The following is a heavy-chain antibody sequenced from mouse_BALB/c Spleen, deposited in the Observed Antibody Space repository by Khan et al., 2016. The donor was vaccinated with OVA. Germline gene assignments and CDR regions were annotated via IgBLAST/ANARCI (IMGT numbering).Heavy chain of an antibody. D-gene: IGHD2-3*01. CDR3: ARDGSRYNYAMDY. J-gene: IGHJ4*01. CDR1: GYSITSDYA. Sequence: EVKLQESGPGLVKPSQSLSLTCTVTGYSITSDYAWNWIRQFPGNKLEWMGYISYSGSTNYNPALKSRISTTRDTSKNQFFLQLNSVTTEDTATYYCARDGSRYNYAMDYWGQGTSVTVSS. V-gene: IGHV3-2*02. CDR2: ISYSGST.